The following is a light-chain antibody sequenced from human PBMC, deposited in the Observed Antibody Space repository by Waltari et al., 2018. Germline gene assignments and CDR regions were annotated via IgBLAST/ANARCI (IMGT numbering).Light chain of an antibody. CDR2: EVT. CDR1: ASDVGGHNY. V-gene: IGLV2-14*01. CDR3: SSYTSSRTLNV. Sequence: QSALTQPASVSGSPGQSIIISCTGPASDVGGHNYVSWYQQYPGKAPKLIIYEVTNRPSGVSNRFSGSKSGNTASLTISGLQAEDEADYYCSSYTSSRTLNVFGTGTKVTVL. J-gene: IGLJ1*01.